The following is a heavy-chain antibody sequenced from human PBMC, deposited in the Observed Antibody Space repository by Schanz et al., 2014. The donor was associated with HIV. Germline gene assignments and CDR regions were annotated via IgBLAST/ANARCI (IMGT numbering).Heavy chain of an antibody. J-gene: IGHJ4*02. V-gene: IGHV3-23*01. D-gene: IGHD6-13*01. CDR3: AKDLLAPTSWYGGIDY. CDR1: GFTFSSYA. Sequence: EEQMLESGGGLVQPGGSLRLSCAASGFTFSSYAMSWVRQAPGKGLEWVSAISGSGGSTYYAASVKGRFTISRDDSRTTLFLQMNSLRVEDTAIYYCAKDLLAPTSWYGGIDYWGQGTLVTVSS. CDR2: ISGSGGST.